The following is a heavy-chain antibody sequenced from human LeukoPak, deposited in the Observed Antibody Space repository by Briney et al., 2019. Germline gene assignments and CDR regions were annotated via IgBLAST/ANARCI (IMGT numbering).Heavy chain of an antibody. CDR3: ARGAPLRFLEWLFPDY. D-gene: IGHD3-3*01. V-gene: IGHV1-46*01. J-gene: IGHJ4*02. CDR1: GYTFTSYY. CDR2: INPSGGST. Sequence: ASVKVSCKASGYTFTSYYMHWVRQAPGQELEWMGIINPSGGSTSYAQKFQGRVTMTRDTSTSTVYMQLSSLRSEDTAVYYCARGAPLRFLEWLFPDYWGQGALVTVSS.